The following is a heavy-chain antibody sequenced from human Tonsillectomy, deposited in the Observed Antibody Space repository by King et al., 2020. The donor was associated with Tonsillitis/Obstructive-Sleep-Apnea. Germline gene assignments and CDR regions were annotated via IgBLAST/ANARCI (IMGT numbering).Heavy chain of an antibody. Sequence: LQLQKSGPGLVKPSETLSLTCTVSGGSISSSSYYWGWIRQPPGKGLEWIGSIYYSGSTYYNPSLKSRVTISVDTSKNQFSLKLSSVTAADTAVYYCASRQAYYDFWKTYYYYYMDVWGKGTTVTVSS. CDR2: IYYSGST. CDR3: ASRQAYYDFWKTYYYYYMDV. CDR1: GGSISSSSYY. V-gene: IGHV4-39*01. J-gene: IGHJ6*03. D-gene: IGHD3-3*01.